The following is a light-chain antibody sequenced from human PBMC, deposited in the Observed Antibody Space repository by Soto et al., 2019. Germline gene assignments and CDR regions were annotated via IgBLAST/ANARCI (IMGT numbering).Light chain of an antibody. J-gene: IGKJ4*01. CDR1: QSISSY. V-gene: IGKV1-39*01. CDR2: AAS. Sequence: DIQMTQSPSSLSASVGDRVTITCRASQSISSYLNWYQQKPGKAPKLLIYAASSLQSGVPSRFSGSGSGTDFTLTISSLQPEDFATYYLQQSYSTLVLTFGGGTKVEIK. CDR3: QQSYSTLVLT.